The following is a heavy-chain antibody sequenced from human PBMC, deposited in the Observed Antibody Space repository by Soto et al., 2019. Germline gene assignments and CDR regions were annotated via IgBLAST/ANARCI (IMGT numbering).Heavy chain of an antibody. J-gene: IGHJ4*02. Sequence: EVQLVESGGGVLRPGGSLRLSCAASGFTFDDYGMSWARRAPGQGLEWVSGGNGNGGSTCYADSVKGRFTISRDNAKNSLYLQMNSLRAEDTAFYYCVRGASLNFDYWGQGTLVTVSS. CDR3: VRGASLNFDY. D-gene: IGHD1-26*01. V-gene: IGHV3-20*04. CDR1: GFTFDDYG. CDR2: GNGNGGST.